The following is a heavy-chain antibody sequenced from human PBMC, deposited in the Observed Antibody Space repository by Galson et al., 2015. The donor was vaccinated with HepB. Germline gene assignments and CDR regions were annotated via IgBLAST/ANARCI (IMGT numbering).Heavy chain of an antibody. CDR3: AREPRVVENEDADGFDI. CDR2: INPNIGDT. Sequence: SVKVSCKASGYIFIGYYIHWVRQAPGQGLEWMGRINPNIGDTKYAQKFQGRVTMTRDTSISTAYMEVSNLTSDDTAVYYCAREPRVVENEDADGFDIWGQGTMVTVSS. D-gene: IGHD1-1*01. J-gene: IGHJ3*02. CDR1: GYIFIGYY. V-gene: IGHV1-2*06.